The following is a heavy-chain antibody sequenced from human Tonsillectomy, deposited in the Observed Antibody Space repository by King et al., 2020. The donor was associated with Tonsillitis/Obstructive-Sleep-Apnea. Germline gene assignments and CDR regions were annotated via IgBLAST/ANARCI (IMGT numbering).Heavy chain of an antibody. D-gene: IGHD3-3*01. J-gene: IGHJ4*02. CDR2: IYYSGST. Sequence: VQLQETGPGLVKPSETLSLTCTVSGGSVSSGGYYWSWIRQPPGKGLEWIGYIYYSGSTNYNPSLKSRVTISVDTSKNQFSLKLSSVTAADTAGYYCARVITIFGVEIERAYDYWSQGTLVTVSS. V-gene: IGHV4-61*08. CDR1: GGSVSSGGYY. CDR3: ARVITIFGVEIERAYDY.